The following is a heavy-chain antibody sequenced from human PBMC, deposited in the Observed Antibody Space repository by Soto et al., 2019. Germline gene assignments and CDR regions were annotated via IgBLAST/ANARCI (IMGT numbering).Heavy chain of an antibody. CDR1: GFTFSTYA. CDR2: INDDGDRT. J-gene: IGHJ6*02. V-gene: IGHV3-23*01. D-gene: IGHD3-3*01. Sequence: EVQLLESGGGLVQPGGSLKLSCAVSGFTFSTYAMCWVRQAPGKGLEWVSGINDDGDRTYYPDSVKGRFTIPRDNSKKTLYLQMNSLRAEDTAVYYCAREEWTNRRPCLYSGMDVWGQGTTVTVSS. CDR3: AREEWTNRRPCLYSGMDV.